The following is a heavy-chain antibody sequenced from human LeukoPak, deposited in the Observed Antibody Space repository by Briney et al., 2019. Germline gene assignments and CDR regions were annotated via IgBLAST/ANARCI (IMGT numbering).Heavy chain of an antibody. J-gene: IGHJ4*02. V-gene: IGHV4-34*01. Sequence: PSETLSLTCAVYGGSFSGYYWSRIRQPPGKGLEWIGEINHSGSTNYNPSLKSRITISVDTSKNQFSLKLSSVTAADTAVYYCAIKLRGNGWYFDYWGQGTLVTVSS. CDR1: GGSFSGYY. CDR2: INHSGST. D-gene: IGHD4-17*01. CDR3: AIKLRGNGWYFDY.